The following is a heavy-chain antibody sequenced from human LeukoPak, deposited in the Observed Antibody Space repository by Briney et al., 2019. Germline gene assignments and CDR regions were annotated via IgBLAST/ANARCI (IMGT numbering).Heavy chain of an antibody. J-gene: IGHJ4*02. V-gene: IGHV3-48*02. D-gene: IGHD4-17*01. CDR3: ARDRTDYGDYFDF. Sequence: GGSLRLSCAVSGFTFSHYWMNWVRQAPGEGLEWISYISSTSTTIDYADSVKGRFTISRDNARNSLFLQMNSLRDEDTAVYYCARDRTDYGDYFDFWGQGTLVTVSS. CDR1: GFTFSHYW. CDR2: ISSTSTTI.